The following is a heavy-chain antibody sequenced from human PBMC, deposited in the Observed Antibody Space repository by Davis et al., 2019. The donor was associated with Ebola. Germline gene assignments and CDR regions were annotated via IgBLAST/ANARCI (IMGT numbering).Heavy chain of an antibody. V-gene: IGHV4-31*03. J-gene: IGHJ4*02. CDR2: IYYSGST. Sequence: SETLSLTCTVSGGSISSGGYYWSWIRQHPGKGLEWIGYIYYSGSTYYNPSLKSRVTISVDTSKNQFSLKLSSVTAADTAVYYCARGPSVRGFDYWGQGTLVTVSS. D-gene: IGHD3-10*01. CDR3: ARGPSVRGFDY. CDR1: GGSISSGGYY.